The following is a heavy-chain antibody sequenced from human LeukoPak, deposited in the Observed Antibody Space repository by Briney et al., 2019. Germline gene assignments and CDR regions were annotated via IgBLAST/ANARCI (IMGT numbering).Heavy chain of an antibody. CDR3: ARAISYDILTGYSPRCYFDY. CDR2: IYYSGST. Sequence: SETLSLTCTVSGGSISSGDYYWSWIRQPPGKGLEWIGYIYYSGSTYYNPSLKSRVTISVDTSKNQFSLKLSSVTAADTAVYYCARAISYDILTGYSPRCYFDYWGQGTLVTVSS. V-gene: IGHV4-30-4*01. D-gene: IGHD3-9*01. J-gene: IGHJ4*02. CDR1: GGSISSGDYY.